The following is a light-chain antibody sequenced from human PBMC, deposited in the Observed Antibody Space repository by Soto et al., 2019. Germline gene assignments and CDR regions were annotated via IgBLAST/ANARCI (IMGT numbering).Light chain of an antibody. J-gene: IGLJ2*01. CDR2: DVN. CDR3: CSYAGSFTLV. CDR1: SSDIGGYDY. V-gene: IGLV2-11*01. Sequence: QSVLTQPRTVSGFPGQSVTISCTGTSSDIGGYDYVSWYQQHHGKAPKLIIYDVNKRPSGVPDRFSGSKSGNTASLTISGLQAEDEADYSCCSYAGSFTLVFGGGTKLTVL.